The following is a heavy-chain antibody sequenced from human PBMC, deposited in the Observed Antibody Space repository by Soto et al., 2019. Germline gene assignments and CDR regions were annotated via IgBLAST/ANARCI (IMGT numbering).Heavy chain of an antibody. V-gene: IGHV1-69*13. J-gene: IGHJ6*02. CDR3: ATRVRGYYDSSGYHIMDV. CDR1: GGTFSSYA. CDR2: IIPIFGTA. D-gene: IGHD3-22*01. Sequence: VKVSCKASGGTFSSYAISWVRQAPGQGLEWMGGIIPIFGTANYAQKIQGRVTITADESTSTAYMELSSLRSEDTALYYCATRVRGYYDSSGYHIMDVWGQGTTVTVSS.